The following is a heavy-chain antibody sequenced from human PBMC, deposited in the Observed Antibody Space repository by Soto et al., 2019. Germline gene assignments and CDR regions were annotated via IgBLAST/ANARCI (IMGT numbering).Heavy chain of an antibody. CDR3: ASLKVSKSYWFDP. Sequence: ASVKVSCKASGYTFTSYYMHWVRQAPGQGLEWMGIINPSGGSTRYAQKFQGRVTMTRDTSKNQFSLKLTSVTAADTAVYYCASLKVSKSYWFDPWGQGTLVTVSS. D-gene: IGHD1-20*01. J-gene: IGHJ5*02. CDR2: INPSGGST. V-gene: IGHV1-46*01. CDR1: GYTFTSYY.